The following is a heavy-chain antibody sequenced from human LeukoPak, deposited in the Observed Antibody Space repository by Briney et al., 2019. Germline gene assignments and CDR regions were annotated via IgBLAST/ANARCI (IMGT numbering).Heavy chain of an antibody. Sequence: GGSLRLSCAASGFTFSSYSMNWVRQAPGKGLEWVSYISSSSSTIYYADSVEGRFTISRDNAKNSLYLQMNSLRAEDTAVYYCARADFSSWYFLDYWGQGTLVTVSS. D-gene: IGHD6-13*01. CDR1: GFTFSSYS. J-gene: IGHJ4*02. CDR2: ISSSSSTI. CDR3: ARADFSSWYFLDY. V-gene: IGHV3-48*01.